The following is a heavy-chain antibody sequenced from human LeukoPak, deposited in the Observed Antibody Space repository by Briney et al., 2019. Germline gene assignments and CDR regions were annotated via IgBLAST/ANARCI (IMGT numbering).Heavy chain of an antibody. Sequence: SETLSLTCTVSGGSISSYYWGWIRQPPGKGLEWIGSIYYSGSTYYNPSLKSRVTISVDTSKNQFSLKLSSVTAADTAVYYCARERDYALDYWGQGTLVTVSS. CDR3: ARERDYALDY. CDR2: IYYSGST. D-gene: IGHD4-17*01. J-gene: IGHJ4*02. CDR1: GGSISSYY. V-gene: IGHV4-39*02.